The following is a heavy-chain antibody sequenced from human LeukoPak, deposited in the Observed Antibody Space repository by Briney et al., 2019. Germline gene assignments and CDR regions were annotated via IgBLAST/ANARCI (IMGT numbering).Heavy chain of an antibody. J-gene: IGHJ6*02. CDR2: ISAYNGNT. Sequence: ASVKVSCKASGYTFTNYGISWVRQAPGQGLEWMGWISAYNGNTNYAQKLQGRVTMTTDTSTSTAYMELRSLRSDDTAVYYCARAGATTRISYYYGMDVWSQGTTVTVSS. D-gene: IGHD1-26*01. CDR1: GYTFTNYG. CDR3: ARAGATTRISYYYGMDV. V-gene: IGHV1-18*01.